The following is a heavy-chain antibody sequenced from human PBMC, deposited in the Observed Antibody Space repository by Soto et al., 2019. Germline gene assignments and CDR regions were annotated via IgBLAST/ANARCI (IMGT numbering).Heavy chain of an antibody. D-gene: IGHD4-17*01. CDR1: GFTFSSYA. CDR3: AKGLLVGDYGRGAAWDAFDI. J-gene: IGHJ3*02. V-gene: IGHV3-23*01. Sequence: GGSLRLSCAASGFTFSSYAMSWVRQAPGKGLEWVSAISGSGGSTYYADSVKGRFTISRDNSKNTLYLQMNSLRAEDTAVYYCAKGLLVGDYGRGAAWDAFDIWGQGTMVTVSS. CDR2: ISGSGGST.